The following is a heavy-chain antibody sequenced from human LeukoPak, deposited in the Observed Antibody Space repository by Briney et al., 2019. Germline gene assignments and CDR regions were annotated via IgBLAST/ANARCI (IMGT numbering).Heavy chain of an antibody. CDR3: ARGGGYCGSTSCYGIDY. Sequence: GGSLRLSCAASGFTFSSYTMHWVRQAPGKGLEWVAVTSYDGTNKYHADSVKDRFTISRDNSKNTLYLQMNSLRVEGTAVYYCARGGGYCGSTSCYGIDYWGQGTLVTVSS. D-gene: IGHD2-2*01. CDR1: GFTFSSYT. V-gene: IGHV3-30-3*01. J-gene: IGHJ4*02. CDR2: TSYDGTNK.